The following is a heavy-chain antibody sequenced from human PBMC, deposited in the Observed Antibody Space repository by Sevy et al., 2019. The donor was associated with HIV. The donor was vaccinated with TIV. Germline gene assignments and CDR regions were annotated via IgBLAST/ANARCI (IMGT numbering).Heavy chain of an antibody. CDR2: ISFDGTDK. D-gene: IGHD3-10*01. J-gene: IGHJ3*01. Sequence: GESLKISCAASGFTFSSYPMHWVRQAPGKGLEWVSFISFDGTDKNYADSVKGRFTISRDNSKNTLSLQMNSLRAEDTAFYYCMRETTMLPRSAFDFWGQGTMVTVS. V-gene: IGHV3-30-3*01. CDR3: MRETTMLPRSAFDF. CDR1: GFTFSSYP.